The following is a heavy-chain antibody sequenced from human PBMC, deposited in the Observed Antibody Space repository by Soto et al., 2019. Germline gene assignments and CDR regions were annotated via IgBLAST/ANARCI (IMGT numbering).Heavy chain of an antibody. CDR3: ARVTRAISTLGMSWFDP. Sequence: SETLSLTCAVSGGSISSGGYSWSWIRQPPGKGLEWIGYIYHSGSTYYNPSLKSRVTISVDRSKNQFSLKLSSVTAADTAVYYCARVTRAISTLGMSWFDPWGQGTLVTVSS. CDR2: IYHSGST. V-gene: IGHV4-30-2*01. J-gene: IGHJ5*02. D-gene: IGHD2-2*01. CDR1: GGSISSGGYS.